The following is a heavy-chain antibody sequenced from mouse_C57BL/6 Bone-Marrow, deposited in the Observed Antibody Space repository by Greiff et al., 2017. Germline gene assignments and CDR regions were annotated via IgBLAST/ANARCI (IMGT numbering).Heavy chain of an antibody. J-gene: IGHJ4*01. V-gene: IGHV1-72*01. CDR2: IDPNSGGT. CDR3: ARRDGSQANWVFYYAMDY. CDR1: GYTFTSYW. D-gene: IGHD4-1*01. Sequence: QVQLQQPGAELVKPGASVKLSCKASGYTFTSYWMHWVKQRPGRGLEWIGRIDPNSGGTKYNEKFKSKATLTVDKPSSTAYMQLSSLTSEDSAVYYCARRDGSQANWVFYYAMDYWGQGTSVTVSS.